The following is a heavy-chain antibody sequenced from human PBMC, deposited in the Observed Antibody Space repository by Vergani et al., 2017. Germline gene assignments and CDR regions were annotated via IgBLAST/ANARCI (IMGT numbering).Heavy chain of an antibody. CDR3: ARAGRGIAARPFDP. J-gene: IGHJ5*02. CDR1: GGSISSGGYS. V-gene: IGHV4-30-2*01. D-gene: IGHD6-6*01. CDR2: IYHSGST. Sequence: QLQLQESGSGLVKPSQTLSLTCAVSGGSISSGGYSWSWIRQPPGKGLEWIGYIYHSGSTYYNPSLKSRVTISVDRSKNQFSLKLSSVTAADTAVYYCARAGRGIAARPFDPWGQGILVTVSS.